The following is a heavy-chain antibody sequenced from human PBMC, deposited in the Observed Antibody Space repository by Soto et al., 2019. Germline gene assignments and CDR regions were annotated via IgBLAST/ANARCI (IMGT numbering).Heavy chain of an antibody. CDR1: GFTFSSYG. D-gene: IGHD3-22*01. CDR3: AKDHYDSSGYYRPLPLDY. J-gene: IGHJ4*02. V-gene: IGHV3-30*18. CDR2: ISYDGSNK. Sequence: GGSLRLSFTASGFTFSSYGMHWVRQAPGKGLEWVAVISYDGSNKYYADSVKGRFTISRDNSKNTLYLQMNSLRAEDTAVYYCAKDHYDSSGYYRPLPLDYWGQGTLVTVSS.